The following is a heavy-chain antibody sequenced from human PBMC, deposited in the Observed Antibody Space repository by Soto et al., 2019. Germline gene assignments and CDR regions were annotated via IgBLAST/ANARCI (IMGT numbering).Heavy chain of an antibody. V-gene: IGHV1-8*01. Sequence: ASVKVSCKASGYTFTSYDINWVRQATGQGLEWMGWMNPNSGNTGYAQKFQGRVTMTRNTSISTAYMELSSLRSEDTAVYYCARGESRSLDWSLQSTKDFDYWGQGTLVTVSS. CDR3: ARGESRSLDWSLQSTKDFDY. J-gene: IGHJ4*02. D-gene: IGHD3-9*01. CDR1: GYTFTSYD. CDR2: MNPNSGNT.